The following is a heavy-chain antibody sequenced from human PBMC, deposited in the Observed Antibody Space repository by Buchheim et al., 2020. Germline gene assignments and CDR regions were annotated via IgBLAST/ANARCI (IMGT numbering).Heavy chain of an antibody. CDR1: GFAFSGSA. Sequence: EVQLVESGGGLVKPGGSLKLSCAASGFAFSGSAIHWVRQASGKGLEWLGRIRNKANNYATRYTESVKGRFTISRDDSKNTAYLEMNSLKTEDTALYYCTGGPAAGNDYWGQGTL. J-gene: IGHJ4*02. CDR3: TGGPAAGNDY. V-gene: IGHV3-73*01. D-gene: IGHD6-13*01. CDR2: IRNKANNYAT.